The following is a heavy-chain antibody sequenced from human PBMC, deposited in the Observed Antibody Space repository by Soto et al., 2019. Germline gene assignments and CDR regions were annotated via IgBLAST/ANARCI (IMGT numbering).Heavy chain of an antibody. CDR2: MYYSGST. D-gene: IGHD3-3*01. V-gene: IGHV4-59*01. Sequence: SETLSLTCTVSGGSISSYYWSWIRQSPGKGLEWIGYMYYSGSTNYNPSLKSRVTISIDTSRNQFSLKLSSVTAADTAVYYCARGTFGVVKDWGLGTLVTVSS. CDR3: ARGTFGVVKD. CDR1: GGSISSYY. J-gene: IGHJ4*02.